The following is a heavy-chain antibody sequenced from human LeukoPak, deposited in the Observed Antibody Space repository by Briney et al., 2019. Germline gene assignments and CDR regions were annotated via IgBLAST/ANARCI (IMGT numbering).Heavy chain of an antibody. Sequence: PGGSLRLSCAASGFTFSNFWMHWVRQAPGKGLVWVSRISSDGSVTSYADSVKGRFTISRDNAKNTLYLQMNSLRGDDTAVYYCVRFTVTSSTDLWGQGSLVTVSS. CDR3: VRFTVTSSTDL. D-gene: IGHD4-17*01. CDR2: ISSDGSVT. J-gene: IGHJ5*02. V-gene: IGHV3-74*01. CDR1: GFTFSNFW.